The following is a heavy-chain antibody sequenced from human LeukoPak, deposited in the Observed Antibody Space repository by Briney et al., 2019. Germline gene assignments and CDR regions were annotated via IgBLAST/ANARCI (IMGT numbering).Heavy chain of an antibody. J-gene: IGHJ3*02. D-gene: IGHD6-13*01. CDR1: GFTFSSYA. Sequence: GGSLRLSCAASGFTFSSYAMSWVRQAPGKGLEWVSAISGSGGSTYYADSVKGRFTISRDNSKNTLYLQMNSLRAEDTAVYYCAKYSRGIAAAGTGAFDIWGQGTMVTASS. CDR2: ISGSGGST. V-gene: IGHV3-23*01. CDR3: AKYSRGIAAAGTGAFDI.